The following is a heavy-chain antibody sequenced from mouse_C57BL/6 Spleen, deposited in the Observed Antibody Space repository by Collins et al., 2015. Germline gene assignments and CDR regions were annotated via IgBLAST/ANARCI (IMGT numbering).Heavy chain of an antibody. Sequence: ISYSGSTSYNPSLKSRISITRDTSKNQFFLQLNSVTTEDTATYYCASFNYGYPFAYWGQGTLVTVSA. J-gene: IGHJ3*01. CDR3: ASFNYGYPFAY. CDR2: ISYSGST. D-gene: IGHD1-2*01. V-gene: IGHV3-2*02.